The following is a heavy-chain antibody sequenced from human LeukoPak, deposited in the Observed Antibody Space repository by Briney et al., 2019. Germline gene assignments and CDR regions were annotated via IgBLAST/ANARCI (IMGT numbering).Heavy chain of an antibody. J-gene: IGHJ4*02. CDR2: IYPGDSDT. CDR1: GYSFTNYW. Sequence: GESLKISCKGSGYSFTNYWIAWVRQLLGKGLEWMGIIYPGDSDTRYGPSYQGQVTISADKSISTAYLQWSSLKASDTAMYYCARAQNIAAAGGLDNWGQGNLVTVSS. CDR3: ARAQNIAAAGGLDN. V-gene: IGHV5-51*01. D-gene: IGHD6-13*01.